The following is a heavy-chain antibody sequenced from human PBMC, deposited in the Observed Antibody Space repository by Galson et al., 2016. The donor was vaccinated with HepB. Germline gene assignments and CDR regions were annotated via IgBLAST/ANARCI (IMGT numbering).Heavy chain of an antibody. V-gene: IGHV3-21*01. CDR2: ISSRSSYI. CDR3: ARDADSSGYYRGAFDI. J-gene: IGHJ3*02. Sequence: SLRLSCAASGLTFSTYSMNWVRQAPGKGLEWVSSISSRSSYIYYADSVKGRFTISRDNAKNSLYLQMNSLSAEDTAVYSCARDADSSGYYRGAFDIWGQGTMVTVSS. CDR1: GLTFSTYS. D-gene: IGHD3-22*01.